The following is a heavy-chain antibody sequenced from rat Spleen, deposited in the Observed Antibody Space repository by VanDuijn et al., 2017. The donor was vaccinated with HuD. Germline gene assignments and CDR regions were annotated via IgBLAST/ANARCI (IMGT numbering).Heavy chain of an antibody. CDR1: GFTFSDYN. CDR3: ARRSYPWYGYFDF. J-gene: IGHJ1*01. D-gene: IGHD1-4*01. Sequence: EVQLVESGGGLVQPGRSLKLSCAASGFTFSDYNMAWVRQAPKKGLEWVATISYDGSSTYYRDSVKGRFTISRDNAKSTLYLQMDSLRSEDTATYYCARRSYPWYGYFDFWGPGTMVTVSS. CDR2: ISYDGSST. V-gene: IGHV5-7*01.